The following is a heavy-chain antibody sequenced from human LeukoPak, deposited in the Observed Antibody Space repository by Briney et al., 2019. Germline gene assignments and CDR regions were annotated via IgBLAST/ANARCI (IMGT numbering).Heavy chain of an antibody. Sequence: PGGSLRLSCAASGFTFSSYSMHWVRQAPGKGLEWVSSISTTTYTYYADSVKGRFTISRDNAKNSLYLQMSSLRAEDTGVYYCARGNYFDYWGQGTLVTVSS. J-gene: IGHJ4*02. CDR1: GFTFSSYS. CDR3: ARGNYFDY. CDR2: ISTTTYT. V-gene: IGHV3-21*01. D-gene: IGHD3-10*01.